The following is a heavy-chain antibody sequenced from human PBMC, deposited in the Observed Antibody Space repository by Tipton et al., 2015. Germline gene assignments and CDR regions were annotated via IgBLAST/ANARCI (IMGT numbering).Heavy chain of an antibody. D-gene: IGHD3-22*01. Sequence: QEQLVQSGAEGKKPGSTVKVSCKTSGGTFSSYSINWMRLAPGQGLAWMGGIIPVFGAANYAQKFQDRVTITADTSTRTAYMVLSSLTSDDTAIYYCARNGYVTGAYYRDSWGQGTRVTVSS. V-gene: IGHV1-69*06. CDR2: IIPVFGAA. CDR1: GGTFSSYS. CDR3: ARNGYVTGAYYRDS. J-gene: IGHJ4*02.